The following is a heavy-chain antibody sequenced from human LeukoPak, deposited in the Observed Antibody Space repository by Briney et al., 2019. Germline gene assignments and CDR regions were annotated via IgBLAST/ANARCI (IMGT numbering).Heavy chain of an antibody. CDR2: IYSSGSSRSA. D-gene: IGHD4-11*01. CDR3: ARQGTTVTHFDY. V-gene: IGHV4-59*01. J-gene: IGHJ4*02. Sequence: SETLSLTCTVAGGPISGYYWSWIRQPPGKELEWIGYIYSSGSSRSANYNPSLTSRVTISIDTSKNQFSLTLSSVTAADTAVYYCARQGTTVTHFDYWGQGTLVTVSS. CDR1: GGPISGYY.